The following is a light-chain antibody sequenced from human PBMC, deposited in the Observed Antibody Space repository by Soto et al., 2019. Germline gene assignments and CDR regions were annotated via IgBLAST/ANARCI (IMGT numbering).Light chain of an antibody. CDR3: FSYAGTTNVA. V-gene: IGLV2-23*01. J-gene: IGLJ2*01. CDR2: EGS. Sequence: QSVLTQPASVSGSPGQSITISCTGTSSDVGSYDLVSWYQQHPGKAPKLMIYEGSQRPSGVSNRFSGSKSGNTASLTIFGLQAADEADYYCFSYAGTTNVAFGTGTKLTVL. CDR1: SSDVGSYDL.